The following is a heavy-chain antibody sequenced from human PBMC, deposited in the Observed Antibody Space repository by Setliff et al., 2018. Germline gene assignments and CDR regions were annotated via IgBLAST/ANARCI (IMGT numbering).Heavy chain of an antibody. CDR1: GFTFSSYA. V-gene: IGHV3-23*01. J-gene: IGHJ4*02. D-gene: IGHD3-22*01. CDR3: AKDTYYYDSSGYYVFDY. CDR2: MSASGTST. Sequence: GGSLRLSCATSGFTFSSYAMSWVRQAPGKGLEWVSAMSASGTSTYHADSVKGRFTISGDNSKNTLYLQMNSLRAEDTAVYYCAKDTYYYDSSGYYVFDYWGQGTLVTVSS.